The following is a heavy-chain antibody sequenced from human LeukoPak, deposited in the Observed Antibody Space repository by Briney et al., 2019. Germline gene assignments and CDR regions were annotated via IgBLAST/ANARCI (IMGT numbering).Heavy chain of an antibody. V-gene: IGHV4-59*01. J-gene: IGHJ6*03. D-gene: IGHD2-15*01. CDR2: IYYSGST. Sequence: SETLSLTCTVSGGSIISYCWSWIRQPPGKGLEWIGYIYYSGSTNYNPSLKSRVTISVDTSKNQFSLKLSSVTAADTAVYYCARGCTGYYYYYMDVWGKGTTVTVSS. CDR1: GGSIISYC. CDR3: ARGCTGYYYYYMDV.